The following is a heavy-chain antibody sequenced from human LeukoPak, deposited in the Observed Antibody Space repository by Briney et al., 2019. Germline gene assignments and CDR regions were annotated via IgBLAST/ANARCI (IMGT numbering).Heavy chain of an antibody. D-gene: IGHD1-1*01. CDR1: GFTFSGYA. Sequence: GGSLRLSCAASGFTFSGYAMIWVRQAPGKGLEWVSVISGSSGTTYYADSVKGRFTISRDNSKNTLYLQMNSLRAEDTAVYYCAKEVSWNLHYFDYWGQGTLVTVSS. CDR3: AKEVSWNLHYFDY. CDR2: ISGSSGTT. J-gene: IGHJ4*02. V-gene: IGHV3-23*01.